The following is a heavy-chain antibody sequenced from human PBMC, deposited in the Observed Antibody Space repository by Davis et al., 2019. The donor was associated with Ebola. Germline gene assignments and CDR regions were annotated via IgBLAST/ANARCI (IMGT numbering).Heavy chain of an antibody. D-gene: IGHD3-22*01. CDR2: IYYSGST. V-gene: IGHV4-39*01. CDR3: ARRPTYYYDSSGYYYRGAFDI. Sequence: MPGGSLRLSCTVSGGSISSSSYYWGWIRQPPGKGLEWIGSIYYSGSTYYNPSLKSRVTISVDTSKNQFSLKLSSVTAADTAVYYCARRPTYYYDSSGYYYRGAFDIWGQGTMVTVSS. CDR1: GGSISSSSYY. J-gene: IGHJ3*02.